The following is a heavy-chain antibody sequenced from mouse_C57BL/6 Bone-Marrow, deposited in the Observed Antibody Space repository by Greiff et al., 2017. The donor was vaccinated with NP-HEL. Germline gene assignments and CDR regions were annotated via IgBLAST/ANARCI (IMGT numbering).Heavy chain of an antibody. V-gene: IGHV14-2*01. J-gene: IGHJ4*01. CDR3: ARDSNYLYYAMDY. CDR1: GFNIKDYY. D-gene: IGHD2-5*01. Sequence: VQLQQSGAELVKPGASVKLSCTASGFNIKDYYMHWVKQRTEQGLEWIGRIDPEDGETKYAPKFPGKATITADTSSNTAYLQLSSLTSEDTAVYYCARDSNYLYYAMDYWGQGTSVTVSS. CDR2: IDPEDGET.